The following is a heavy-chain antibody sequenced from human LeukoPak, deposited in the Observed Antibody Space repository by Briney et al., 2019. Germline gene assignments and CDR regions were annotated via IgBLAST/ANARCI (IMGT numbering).Heavy chain of an antibody. CDR1: GYTFTGYY. Sequence: GASVKVSCKASGYTFTGYYMHWVRQAPGQGLEWMGWISPNSGGTNYAQKFQGRVTMTRDTSISTAYMELSRLRSDDTAVYYCATTHYCSSTSCDLWGYYYYYGMDVWGQGTTVTVSS. V-gene: IGHV1-2*02. CDR3: ATTHYCSSTSCDLWGYYYYYGMDV. J-gene: IGHJ6*02. D-gene: IGHD2-2*01. CDR2: ISPNSGGT.